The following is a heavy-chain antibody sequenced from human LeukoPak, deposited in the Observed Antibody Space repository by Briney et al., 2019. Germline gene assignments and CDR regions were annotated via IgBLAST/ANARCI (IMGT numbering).Heavy chain of an antibody. V-gene: IGHV5-51*01. J-gene: IGHJ3*02. Sequence: GESLKISCKGSGYSFTSYWIGWVRQMPGKGLEWMGIIYPGYSDTRYSPSFQGQVTISADKSISTAYLQCSSLKASDTAMYYCARMYPHCSGGSCYHLDAFDIWGQGTMVTVSS. CDR2: IYPGYSDT. CDR3: ARMYPHCSGGSCYHLDAFDI. D-gene: IGHD2-15*01. CDR1: GYSFTSYW.